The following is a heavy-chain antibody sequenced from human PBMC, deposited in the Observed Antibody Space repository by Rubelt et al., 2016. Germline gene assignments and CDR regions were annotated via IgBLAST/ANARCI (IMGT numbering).Heavy chain of an antibody. J-gene: IGHJ6*02. Sequence: QITLKESGPTLVKPTQTLTLTCTFSGFSLSTSGVGVGWIRQPPGKALEWLALIYWDDDKRYSASLKSRLIVSKDTSKNQLVLIITNMEPVDTATYYCAHKREHYYYGMDVWGQGTTVTVSS. CDR3: AHKREHYYYGMDV. CDR2: IYWDDDK. V-gene: IGHV2-5*02. D-gene: IGHD5-24*01. CDR1: GFSLSTSGVG.